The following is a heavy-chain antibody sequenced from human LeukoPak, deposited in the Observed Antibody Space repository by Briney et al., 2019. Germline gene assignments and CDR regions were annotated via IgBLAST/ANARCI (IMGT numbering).Heavy chain of an antibody. CDR1: GYTFTSYY. V-gene: IGHV1-46*01. CDR2: INPSGGTT. CDR3: ARDPGEYSSSHLFDY. Sequence: ASVKVSCKASGYTFTSYYIDWVRQAPGQGLECMGIINPSGGTTIYAQNFQGRVTMTRDMSTSTVYMQLSSLRSQDTAVYYCARDPGEYSSSHLFDYWGQGTLVTVSS. D-gene: IGHD6-6*01. J-gene: IGHJ4*02.